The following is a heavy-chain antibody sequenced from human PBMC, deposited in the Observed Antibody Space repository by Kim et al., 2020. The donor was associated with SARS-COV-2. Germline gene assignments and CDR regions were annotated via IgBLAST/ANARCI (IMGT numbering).Heavy chain of an antibody. Sequence: PDSVKGRFTISRDNAKNSLYLQMNSLRAEDTAVYYCARGWSSSVEYFQYWGQGTLVTVSS. V-gene: IGHV3-21*01. J-gene: IGHJ1*01. D-gene: IGHD6-13*01. CDR3: ARGWSSSVEYFQY.